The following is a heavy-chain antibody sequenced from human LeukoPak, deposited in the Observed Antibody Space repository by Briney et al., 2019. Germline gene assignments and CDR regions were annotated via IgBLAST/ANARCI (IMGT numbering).Heavy chain of an antibody. J-gene: IGHJ6*03. Sequence: ASVNVSCKASGYTFTSYDINWVRQATGQGLEWMGWMNPNSGNTGYAQKFQGRVTITRNTSISTAYMELSSLRSKDTAVYYCARGSSGYFYYYYYYMDVWGKGTTVTISS. CDR1: GYTFTSYD. V-gene: IGHV1-8*03. CDR3: ARGSSGYFYYYYYYMDV. CDR2: MNPNSGNT. D-gene: IGHD3-22*01.